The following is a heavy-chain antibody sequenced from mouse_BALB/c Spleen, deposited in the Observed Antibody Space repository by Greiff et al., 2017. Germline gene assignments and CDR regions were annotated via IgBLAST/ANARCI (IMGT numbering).Heavy chain of an antibody. CDR3: ARSHYYGSSYWYFDV. V-gene: IGHV1-9*01. Sequence: VQLQQSGAELMKPGASVKISCKATGYTFSSYWIEWVKQRPGHGLEWIGEILPGSGSTNYNEKFKGKATFTADTSSNTTYMQLSSLTSEDSAVYYCARSHYYGSSYWYFDVWGAGTTVTVSS. J-gene: IGHJ1*01. CDR2: ILPGSGST. D-gene: IGHD1-1*01. CDR1: GYTFSSYW.